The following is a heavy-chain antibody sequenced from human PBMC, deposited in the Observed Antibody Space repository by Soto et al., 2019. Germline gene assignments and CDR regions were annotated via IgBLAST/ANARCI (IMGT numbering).Heavy chain of an antibody. D-gene: IGHD2-21*02. CDR2: IYYSRRT. CDR1: GESISSSSYY. CDR3: ARQRTTVVTQAYFDH. V-gene: IGHV4-39*01. Sequence: SETLSLTCIVSGESISSSSYYWGWNRQPPGKGLEWIGSIYYSRRTYYNPSFKSRVTISIDTSKNQFSLKLSSVTATDTAVYYCARQRTTVVTQAYFDHWGQGALVTVSS. J-gene: IGHJ4*02.